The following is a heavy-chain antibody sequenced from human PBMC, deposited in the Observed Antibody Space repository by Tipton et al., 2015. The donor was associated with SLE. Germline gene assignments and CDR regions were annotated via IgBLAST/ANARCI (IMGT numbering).Heavy chain of an antibody. J-gene: IGHJ4*02. D-gene: IGHD6-13*01. CDR1: GGSISSHY. CDR2: ISYSGST. CDR3: ARGGRSSWYFYFDY. Sequence: LRLSCTVSGGSISSHYWNWIRQPPGKGLEWIGYISYSGSTNYNPSLQGRTTISVDTSKNQFSLKLSSLTAADTAVYYCARGGRSSWYFYFDYWSQGTLVTVSS. V-gene: IGHV4-59*11.